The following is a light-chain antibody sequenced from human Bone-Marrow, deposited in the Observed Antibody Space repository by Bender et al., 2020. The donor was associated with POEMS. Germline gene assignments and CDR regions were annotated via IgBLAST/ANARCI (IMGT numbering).Light chain of an antibody. V-gene: IGLV2-14*02. Sequence: QSALTQPASVSGSPGQSITISCTGTSSDVGSYNLVSWYQQHPGKAPKLMIYEGDERPSGVSNRFSGSKSGNTASLTISGLQAEDEADYYCTSYTSTTTWVFGGGTKLTVL. CDR3: TSYTSTTTWV. CDR2: EGD. J-gene: IGLJ3*02. CDR1: SSDVGSYNL.